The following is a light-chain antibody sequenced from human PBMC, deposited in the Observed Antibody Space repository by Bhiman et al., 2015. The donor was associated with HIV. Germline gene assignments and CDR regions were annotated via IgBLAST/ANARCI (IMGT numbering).Light chain of an antibody. CDR2: QDN. J-gene: IGLJ1*01. CDR3: QAWDSGYV. Sequence: SYELTQPPSVSVSPGQTASITCSGDKLGDKYACWYQQKPGQSPMLVIYQDNRRPSGIPERFSGSNSGNTATLTISGTQPMDEGDFYCQAWDSGYVFGPGTKVTVL. V-gene: IGLV3-1*01. CDR1: KLGDKY.